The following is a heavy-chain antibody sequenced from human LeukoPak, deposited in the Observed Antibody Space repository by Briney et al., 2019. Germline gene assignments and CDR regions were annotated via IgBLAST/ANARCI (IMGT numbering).Heavy chain of an antibody. CDR1: GGTFSSYA. CDR3: ARVDTAMVIDY. V-gene: IGHV1-69*04. Sequence: SVKVSCKASGGTFSSYAISWVRQAPGLGLEWMGRIIPILGIANYAQKFQGRVTITADKSTSTAYMELSSLRSEDTAVYYCARVDTAMVIDYWGQGTLVTVSS. J-gene: IGHJ4*02. D-gene: IGHD5-18*01. CDR2: IIPILGIA.